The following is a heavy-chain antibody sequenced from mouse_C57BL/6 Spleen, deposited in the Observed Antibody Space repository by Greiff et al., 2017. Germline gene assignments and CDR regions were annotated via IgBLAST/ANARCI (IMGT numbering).Heavy chain of an antibody. CDR2: INPGSGGT. CDR3: AREGGSNYGLDY. J-gene: IGHJ2*01. CDR1: GYAFTNYL. Sequence: QVQLQQSGAELVRPGTSVKVSCKASGYAFTNYLIEWVKQRPGQGLEWIGVINPGSGGTNYNEKFKGKATLTADKSSSTAYMQLSSLTSEDSAVYFCAREGGSNYGLDYWGQGTTLTVSS. V-gene: IGHV1-54*01. D-gene: IGHD2-5*01.